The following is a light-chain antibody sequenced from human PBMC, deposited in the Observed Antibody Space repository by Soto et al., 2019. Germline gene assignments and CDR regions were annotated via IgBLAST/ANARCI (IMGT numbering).Light chain of an antibody. CDR2: DAS. Sequence: EIVLTQSAATLSLSPGERATLSCRASQSVSSYLAWYQQKPGQAPRLLIYDASNRATGIPARFSGSGSGTDFTLTISSLEPEDFAVYYCQQRSNWLWTFGQGTKEDIK. J-gene: IGKJ1*01. CDR1: QSVSSY. V-gene: IGKV3-11*01. CDR3: QQRSNWLWT.